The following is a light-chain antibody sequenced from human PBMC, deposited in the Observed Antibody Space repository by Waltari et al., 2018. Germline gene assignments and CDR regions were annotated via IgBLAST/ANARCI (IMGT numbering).Light chain of an antibody. Sequence: EIVMTQSPATLSVSPGERATLSCRASQSVSSNLAWYQQKPGQAPRLLIYGASTRATDIPARFSGSGSGEEFTLTISSLQSEDFAVYYCQQYDNWPPLTFGGGTKVEIK. J-gene: IGKJ4*01. CDR2: GAS. CDR3: QQYDNWPPLT. V-gene: IGKV3-15*01. CDR1: QSVSSN.